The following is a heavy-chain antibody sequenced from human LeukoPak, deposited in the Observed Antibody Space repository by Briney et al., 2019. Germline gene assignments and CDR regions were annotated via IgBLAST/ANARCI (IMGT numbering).Heavy chain of an antibody. CDR1: GYTFTSYG. D-gene: IGHD3-9*01. J-gene: IGHJ4*02. CDR2: MNPNTGNT. V-gene: IGHV1-8*02. Sequence: ASVKVSCKASGYTFTSYGISWVRQATGQGLEWMGWMNPNTGNTGYAQKFQGRVTMTRNTSISTAYMELSSLRSEDTAVYYCARRPSKYYDILTGYYRSEFDYWGQGTLVTVSS. CDR3: ARRPSKYYDILTGYYRSEFDY.